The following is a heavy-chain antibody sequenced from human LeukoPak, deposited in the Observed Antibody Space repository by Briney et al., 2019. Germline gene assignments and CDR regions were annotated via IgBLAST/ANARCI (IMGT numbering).Heavy chain of an antibody. CDR1: GGSISSYY. D-gene: IGHD5-12*01. CDR3: ARVPRDIVAPDY. CDR2: IYYSGST. V-gene: IGHV4-59*01. J-gene: IGHJ4*02. Sequence: SETLSLTCTVSGGSISSYYWSWIRQPPGKGLEWIGYIYYSGSTNYNPSLKSRVTISVDTSKNQFSLKLSSVTAADTAVYYCARVPRDIVAPDYWGQGTLVTVSS.